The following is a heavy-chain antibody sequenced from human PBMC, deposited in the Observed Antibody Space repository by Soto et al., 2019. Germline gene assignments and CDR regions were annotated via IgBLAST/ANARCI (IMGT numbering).Heavy chain of an antibody. CDR3: ARESEDLTSNFDY. Sequence: GGSLRLSCAASGFTFSSYSMNWVRQAPGKGLEWVSYISSSSSYIYYADSVKGRFTISRDNAKNSLYLQMNSLRDEDTAVYYCARESEDLTSNFDYWGQGTLVTVSS. CDR2: ISSSSSYI. CDR1: GFTFSSYS. V-gene: IGHV3-21*01. J-gene: IGHJ4*02.